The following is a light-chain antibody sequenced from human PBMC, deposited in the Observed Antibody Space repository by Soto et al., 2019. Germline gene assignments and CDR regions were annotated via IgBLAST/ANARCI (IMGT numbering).Light chain of an antibody. V-gene: IGLV1-51*01. CDR2: DNN. Sequence: QSVLTQPPSVSAAPGQKVTISCSGSNSNIGNNYVSWYQQLPGTAPKLLIYDNNKRPSGIPDRFSGSKSGTSATLGITGPQTGDEADYYCGAWDDSLSAVFGGGTKVTVL. CDR3: GAWDDSLSAV. J-gene: IGLJ2*01. CDR1: NSNIGNNY.